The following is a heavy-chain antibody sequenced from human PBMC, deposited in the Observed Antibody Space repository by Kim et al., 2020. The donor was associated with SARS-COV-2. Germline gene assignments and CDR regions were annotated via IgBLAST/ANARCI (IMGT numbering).Heavy chain of an antibody. Sequence: SETLSLTCTVSGGSISSSSYYWGWIRQPPGKGLEWIGSIYYSGSTYYNPSLKSRVTISVDTSKNQFSLKLSSVTAADTAVYYCARHASGWYQDPFDYCG. CDR1: GGSISSSSYY. V-gene: IGHV4-39*01. D-gene: IGHD6-19*01. J-gene: IGHJ4*01. CDR2: IYYSGST. CDR3: ARHASGWYQDPFDY.